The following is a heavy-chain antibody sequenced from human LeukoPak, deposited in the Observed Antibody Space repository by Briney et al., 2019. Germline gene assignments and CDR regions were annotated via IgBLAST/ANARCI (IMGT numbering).Heavy chain of an antibody. J-gene: IGHJ4*02. CDR3: ARQVRLGYYFDY. Sequence: GGSLRLSCAASGFTFSDYYMSWIRQAPGKGLEWVSYISSSGSTINYADSVKGRFTISRDNAKNSLYLQMNSLRAEDTAVYYCARQVRLGYYFDYWGQGTLVTVSS. D-gene: IGHD3-16*01. CDR2: ISSSGSTI. V-gene: IGHV3-11*01. CDR1: GFTFSDYY.